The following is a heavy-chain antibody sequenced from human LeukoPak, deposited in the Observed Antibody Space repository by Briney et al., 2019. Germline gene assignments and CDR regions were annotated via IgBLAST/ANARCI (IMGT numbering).Heavy chain of an antibody. CDR1: GFSFSRFY. Sequence: GGSLRLSCAASGFSFSRFYMGWVRQTPGKALEWISYIPTSGISVQYADSVRGRFTASRDDAMNSLHLQMDSLRVEDTAVYYCTRAEGLGPGAHFDQWGQGALVIVSS. V-gene: IGHV3-11*01. J-gene: IGHJ4*02. CDR2: IPTSGISV. CDR3: TRAEGLGPGAHFDQ.